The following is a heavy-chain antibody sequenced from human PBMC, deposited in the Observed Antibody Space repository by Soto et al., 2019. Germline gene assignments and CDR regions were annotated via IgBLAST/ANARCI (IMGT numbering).Heavy chain of an antibody. CDR1: GFIFRDYA. Sequence: EVELLESGGALVPPGGSLRLSCAASGFIFRDYAMTWVRQAPGKGLEWVSATSLTGNKTYYADSVKGRFTVSRDNSKSTVYLQMHSLRVEDTAVYYCAKDRLGPLSGVMDVW. V-gene: IGHV3-23*01. D-gene: IGHD3-16*01. CDR3: AKDRLGPLSGVMDV. CDR2: TSLTGNKT. J-gene: IGHJ6*01.